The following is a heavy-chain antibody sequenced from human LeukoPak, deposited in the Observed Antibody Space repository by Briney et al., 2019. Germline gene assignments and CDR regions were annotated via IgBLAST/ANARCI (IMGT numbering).Heavy chain of an antibody. CDR3: ARGRPYYGSGSYYPGWWFDP. CDR1: GGTFSSYA. D-gene: IGHD3-10*01. V-gene: IGHV1-69*13. CDR2: IIPIFGTA. J-gene: IGHJ5*02. Sequence: SVKVSCKASGGTFSSYAISWVRQAPGQGLEWMGGIIPIFGTANYAQKFRGRVTITADESTSTAYMELSSLRSEDTAVYYCARGRPYYGSGSYYPGWWFDPWGQGTLVTVSS.